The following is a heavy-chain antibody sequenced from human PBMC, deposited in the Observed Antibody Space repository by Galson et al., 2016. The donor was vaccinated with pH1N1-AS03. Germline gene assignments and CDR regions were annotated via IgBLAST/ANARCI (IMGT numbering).Heavy chain of an antibody. CDR3: AKGGIYNREGLGGS. CDR1: GFTFSGYA. V-gene: IGHV3-23*01. CDR2: VSTSGRRT. D-gene: IGHD2/OR15-2a*01. J-gene: IGHJ5*01. Sequence: CLRLSCAASGFTFSGYAINWVRQAPGKGLEWVSGVSTSGRRTFHADSVKGRFTIPRDNTKTTLYLQMNSLRVEDADVYYCAKGGIYNREGLGGSRGQGTLVAVSS.